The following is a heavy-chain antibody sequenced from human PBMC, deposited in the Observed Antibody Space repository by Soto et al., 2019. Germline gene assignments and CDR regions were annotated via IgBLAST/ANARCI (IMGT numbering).Heavy chain of an antibody. D-gene: IGHD6-6*01. CDR1: GYSFTSYW. Sequence: GESLKIACKGSGYSFTSYWICWVRQMPGKGLEWMGFIYPLDSDTRCSQSLQGQVTISADKSSSTAYLQWSSLKASHTAMYYCASASRIAARGAGYYYYGIDVRSHGTTATDS. V-gene: IGHV5-51*01. J-gene: IGHJ6*02. CDR2: IYPLDSDT. CDR3: ASASRIAARGAGYYYYGIDV.